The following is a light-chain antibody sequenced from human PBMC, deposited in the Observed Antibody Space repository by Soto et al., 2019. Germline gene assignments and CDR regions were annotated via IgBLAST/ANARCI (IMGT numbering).Light chain of an antibody. CDR3: QQYYSTPLT. CDR2: SAS. CDR1: QSVLYSSNNKNY. V-gene: IGKV4-1*01. Sequence: DIVMTQSPDSLAVSLGERATINCKSSQSVLYSSNNKNYVAWYQQKPGQPPKLLIYSASTRESGVPDRFSGSESETDFNLTISSLQAEDVAVYYCQQYYSTPLTFGGGTKVEIK. J-gene: IGKJ4*01.